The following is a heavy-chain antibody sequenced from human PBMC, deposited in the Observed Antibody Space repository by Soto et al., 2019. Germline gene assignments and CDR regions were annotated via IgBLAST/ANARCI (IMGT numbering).Heavy chain of an antibody. Sequence: QVQLQESGPGLVKPSQTLSLTCTVSGGSISSGGYYWSWIRQHPGKGLEWIGYIYYSGSTYYNPSLKSRVTISVDTSKNQFSLKLSSVTAADTAVYYCAREEYYHDSSGYGDDAFDIWGQGTMVTVSS. CDR2: IYYSGST. CDR1: GGSISSGGYY. D-gene: IGHD3-22*01. J-gene: IGHJ3*02. V-gene: IGHV4-31*03. CDR3: AREEYYHDSSGYGDDAFDI.